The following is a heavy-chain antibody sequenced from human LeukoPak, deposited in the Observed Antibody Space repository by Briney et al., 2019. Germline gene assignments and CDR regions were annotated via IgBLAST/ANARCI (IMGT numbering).Heavy chain of an antibody. D-gene: IGHD3-22*01. CDR3: ARVSPYYDSSGYYLDD. CDR2: ISSSSSTI. Sequence: GGSLRLSCAASGFTFSSYSMNWVRQAPGKGLEWVSYISSSSSTIYYADSVKGRFTISRDNAKNSLYLQMNSLRAEDTAVYYCARVSPYYDSSGYYLDDWGQGTLVTVSS. CDR1: GFTFSSYS. V-gene: IGHV3-48*01. J-gene: IGHJ4*02.